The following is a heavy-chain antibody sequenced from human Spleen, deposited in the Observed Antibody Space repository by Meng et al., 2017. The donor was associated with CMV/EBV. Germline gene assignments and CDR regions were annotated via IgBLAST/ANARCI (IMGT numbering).Heavy chain of an antibody. D-gene: IGHD3-3*01. V-gene: IGHV1-69*02. J-gene: IGHJ6*02. Sequence: SVKVSCKASGGTFSDYTISWVRQAPGQGPEWMGRIVLMFGMVSYAQKFQGRVTITADKSTNTAYMEVRSLRSEDTDVYYCARGYSELDFWSGYYSYYYYGMDVWGQGTTVTVSS. CDR1: GGTFSDYT. CDR3: ARGYSELDFWSGYYSYYYYGMDV. CDR2: IVLMFGMV.